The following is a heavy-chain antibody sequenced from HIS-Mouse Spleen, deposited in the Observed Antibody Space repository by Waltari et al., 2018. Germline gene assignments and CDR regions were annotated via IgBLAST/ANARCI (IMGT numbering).Heavy chain of an antibody. CDR1: GFTFSSYS. V-gene: IGHV3-48*01. CDR2: ISSSSSTI. CDR3: ARGASGSYYLVSVSDY. Sequence: EVQLVESGGGLVQPGGSLRLSCAASGFTFSSYSMNWVRQAPGKWLELVSYISSSSSTIYYADSVKGRFTISRDNAKNSLYLQMNSLRAEDTAVYYCARGASGSYYLVSVSDYWGQGTLVTVSS. J-gene: IGHJ4*02. D-gene: IGHD1-26*01.